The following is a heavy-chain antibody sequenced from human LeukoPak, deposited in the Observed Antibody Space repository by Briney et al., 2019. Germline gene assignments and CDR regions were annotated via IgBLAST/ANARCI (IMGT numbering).Heavy chain of an antibody. D-gene: IGHD3-10*01. CDR1: GYTFTGYY. J-gene: IGHJ6*02. V-gene: IGHV1-2*02. Sequence: GASVKVSCKASGYTFTGYYMHWVRQAPGQGLEWMGWINPNSGGTNYAQKFQGRFTMTRDTSISTAYMELSRLRSDDTAVYYCARGQDELLWFGEFDYYYYYGMDVWGQGTTVTVSS. CDR2: INPNSGGT. CDR3: ARGQDELLWFGEFDYYYYYGMDV.